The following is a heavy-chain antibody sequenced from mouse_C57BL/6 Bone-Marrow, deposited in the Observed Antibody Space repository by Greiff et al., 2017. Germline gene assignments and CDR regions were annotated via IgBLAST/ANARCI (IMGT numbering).Heavy chain of an antibody. CDR2: IDPSDSET. J-gene: IGHJ2*01. D-gene: IGHD2-4*01. CDR1: GYTFTSYW. Sequence: QVQLQQPGAELVRPGSSVKLSCKASGYTFTSYWMHWVKQRPIQGLEWIGNIDPSDSETHYNQKFKDKATLTVDKSSSTAYMQLSSLTSEDSAVYYCARGAIYYDYDQYYFDYWGQGTTLTVSS. V-gene: IGHV1-52*01. CDR3: ARGAIYYDYDQYYFDY.